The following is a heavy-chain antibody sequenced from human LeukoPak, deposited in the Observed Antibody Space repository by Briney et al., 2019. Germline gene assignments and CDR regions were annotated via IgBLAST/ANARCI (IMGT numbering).Heavy chain of an antibody. J-gene: IGHJ4*02. CDR2: INHSGST. D-gene: IGHD3-16*02. CDR1: GGSISSSSYY. Sequence: SETLSLTCTVSGGSISSSSYYWGWIRQPPGKGLEWIGEINHSGSTNYDPSLKSRVTISVDTSKNQFSLKLSSVTAADTAVYYCARSYVWGSYRQEFDYWGQGTLVTVSS. CDR3: ARSYVWGSYRQEFDY. V-gene: IGHV4-39*07.